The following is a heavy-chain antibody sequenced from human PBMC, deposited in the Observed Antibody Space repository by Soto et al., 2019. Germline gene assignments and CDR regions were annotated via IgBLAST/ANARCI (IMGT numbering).Heavy chain of an antibody. V-gene: IGHV1-3*01. CDR2: INAGNGNT. CDR3: ARDQRYCSGGSCYSAYYYYYGRDV. D-gene: IGHD2-15*01. Sequence: QVQLVQSGAEVKKPGASVKVSCKASGYTFTSYAMHWVRQAPGQRLEWMGWINAGNGNTKYSQKFQGRGTITRDKPASTAYRELSSLRSEDTAVYYCARDQRYCSGGSCYSAYYYYYGRDVGGPGTTVAVSS. CDR1: GYTFTSYA. J-gene: IGHJ6*02.